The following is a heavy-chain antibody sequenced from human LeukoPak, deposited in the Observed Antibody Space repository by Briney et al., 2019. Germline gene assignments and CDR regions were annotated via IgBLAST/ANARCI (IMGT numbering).Heavy chain of an antibody. CDR1: GGSISSYY. CDR3: ARGVDNDILTGYYDL. CDR2: IYYSGST. Sequence: PSETLSLTCTVSGGSISSYYWSWIRQPPGKGLEWIGYIYYSGSTNYNPSLKSRVTISVDTSKNQFSLKLSSVTAADTAVYYCARGVDNDILTGYYDLWGQGTLVTVSS. J-gene: IGHJ4*02. D-gene: IGHD3-9*01. V-gene: IGHV4-59*01.